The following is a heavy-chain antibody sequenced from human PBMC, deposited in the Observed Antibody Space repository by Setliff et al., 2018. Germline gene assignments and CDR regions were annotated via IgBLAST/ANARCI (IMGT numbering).Heavy chain of an antibody. J-gene: IGHJ4*02. D-gene: IGHD2-15*01. CDR2: IWDDGGNK. CDR1: GFTFSTYR. Sequence: GGSLRLSCAASGFTFSTYRMHWVRQAPGKGLEWVAVIWDDGGNKYHADSVKGRFTISRDDSKNTLYLQMNSLRPEDTAVYYCARTCSGSGCYAGLESWGQGTPVTVSS. CDR3: ARTCSGSGCYAGLES. V-gene: IGHV3-33*08.